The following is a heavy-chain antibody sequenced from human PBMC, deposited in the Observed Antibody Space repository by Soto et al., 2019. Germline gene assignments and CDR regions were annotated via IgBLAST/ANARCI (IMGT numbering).Heavy chain of an antibody. V-gene: IGHV3-30-3*01. CDR3: ARAWVAGTDYYYHGMDV. D-gene: IGHD6-19*01. CDR1: GFTFSSYA. Sequence: GGSLRLSCAASGFTFSSYAMHWVRQAPGKGLEWVAVISYDGSKKYYAGSVKGRFTISRDNSKNPLYLQMNSLRAEDTAVYYCARAWVAGTDYYYHGMDVWGQGTTVTVSS. CDR2: ISYDGSKK. J-gene: IGHJ6*02.